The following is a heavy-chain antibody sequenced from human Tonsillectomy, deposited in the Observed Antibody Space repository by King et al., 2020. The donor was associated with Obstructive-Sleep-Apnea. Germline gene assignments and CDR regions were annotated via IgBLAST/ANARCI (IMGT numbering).Heavy chain of an antibody. J-gene: IGHJ4*02. CDR3: ARDPDGYKFDY. CDR1: GFTFSDYY. V-gene: IGHV3-11*01. CDR2: IRCSGSTI. D-gene: IGHD5-24*01. Sequence: VQLVESGGGLVKPGGSLRLCCAASGFTFSDYYMSGIRQAPGKGLEGVSYIRCSGSTIYYADSVKGLFTISRVNAKNSLYLQMNSLRAEDTAVYYCARDPDGYKFDYWGQGTLVTVSS.